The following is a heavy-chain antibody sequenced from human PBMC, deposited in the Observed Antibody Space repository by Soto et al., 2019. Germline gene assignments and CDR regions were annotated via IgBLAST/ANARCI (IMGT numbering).Heavy chain of an antibody. CDR1: GFTFSSYA. Sequence: QVQLVESGGGVVQPGRSLRLSCAASGFTFSSYAMHWVRQAPGKGLEWVAVISYDGSNKYYADSVKGRFTISRDNSKNTLYLQMNSLRAEDTAVYYCARELVGLGVFDYWGQGTLVTVAS. CDR2: ISYDGSNK. J-gene: IGHJ4*02. D-gene: IGHD2-8*02. CDR3: ARELVGLGVFDY. V-gene: IGHV3-30-3*01.